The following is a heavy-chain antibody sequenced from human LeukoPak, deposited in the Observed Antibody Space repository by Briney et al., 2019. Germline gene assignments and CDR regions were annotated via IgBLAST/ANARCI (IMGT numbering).Heavy chain of an antibody. CDR3: ASHSYGYNH. Sequence: GWSLRLSCAASGIIITSYWMSWVRQTPGKGLEWVANIKQDGSEKNYVDSVKGRFTIFRDNARNSLYLQMNSLRAEDTAVYYCASHSYGYNHWGQGTLVTVSS. D-gene: IGHD3-16*01. CDR1: GIIITSYW. J-gene: IGHJ5*02. V-gene: IGHV3-7*01. CDR2: IKQDGSEK.